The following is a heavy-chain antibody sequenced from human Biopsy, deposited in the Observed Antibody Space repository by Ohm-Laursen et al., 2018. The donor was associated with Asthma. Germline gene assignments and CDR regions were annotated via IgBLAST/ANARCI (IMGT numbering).Heavy chain of an antibody. CDR3: AREGVAGTHIED. CDR1: GFTVSTNG. D-gene: IGHD6-19*01. V-gene: IGHV3-30*03. Sequence: SLRLSCAASGFTVSTNGMSWVRQAPGKGLEWVAVISYDGSSMYYADSVKGRFTISRDNSKNTLSLQMNSLTAEDTAVYYCAREGVAGTHIEDWGQGTLVTVSS. CDR2: ISYDGSSM. J-gene: IGHJ4*02.